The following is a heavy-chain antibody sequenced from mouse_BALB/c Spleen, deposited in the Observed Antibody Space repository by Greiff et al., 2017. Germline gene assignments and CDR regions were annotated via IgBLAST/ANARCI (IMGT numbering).Heavy chain of an antibody. CDR2: IYPGDGDT. D-gene: IGHD2-2*01. CDR3: ARGGDGYDYFDY. J-gene: IGHJ2*01. V-gene: IGHV1-80*01. Sequence: VNVVESGAELVRPGSSVKISCKASGYAFSSYWMNWVKQRPGQGLEWIGQIYPGDGDTNYNGKFKGKATLTADKSSSTAYMQLSSLTSEDSAVYFCARGGDGYDYFDYWGQGTTLTVSS. CDR1: GYAFSSYW.